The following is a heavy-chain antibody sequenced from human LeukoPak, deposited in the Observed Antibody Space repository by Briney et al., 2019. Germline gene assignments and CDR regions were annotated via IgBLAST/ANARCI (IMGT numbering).Heavy chain of an antibody. Sequence: SETLSLTCTVSAGSITNYYWSWIRQPPGKGLEWIGYIYYSGSTNYNPSLKSRVTISVDTSKNQFSLKLSSVTAADTAVYYCARWITMVRGVPYYYFDYWGQGTLVTVSS. J-gene: IGHJ4*02. CDR2: IYYSGST. V-gene: IGHV4-59*08. CDR1: AGSITNYY. CDR3: ARWITMVRGVPYYYFDY. D-gene: IGHD3-10*01.